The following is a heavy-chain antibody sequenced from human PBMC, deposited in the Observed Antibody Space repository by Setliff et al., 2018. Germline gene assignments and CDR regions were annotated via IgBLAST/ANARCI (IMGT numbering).Heavy chain of an antibody. CDR1: GFTFSNYA. CDR2: IYSGGSRT. J-gene: IGHJ4*02. V-gene: IGHV3-23*03. CDR3: ARTCSGSGGYAGLES. D-gene: IGHD2-15*01. Sequence: GGSLRLSCEASGFTFSNYAMGWVRQAPGKGLEWVSVIYSGGSRTYSADSVKGRFTISRDNSKNTLYLQMNSLRPEDTAVYYCARTCSGSGGYAGLESWGQGTPVTVSS.